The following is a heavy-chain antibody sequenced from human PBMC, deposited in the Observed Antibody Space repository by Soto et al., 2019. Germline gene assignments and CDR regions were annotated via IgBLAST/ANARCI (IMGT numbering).Heavy chain of an antibody. CDR3: ARTAGYYRGRQFDY. Sequence: SGPTLVNPTQTLTLTCTFSGFSLGTTGMRVSWIRQPPGKALEWLARIDWDDDKFYSTSLKTRLTISKDTSRNQVVLRMTNMDPADTATYYCARTAGYYRGRQFDYWGQGTLVTVSS. V-gene: IGHV2-70*04. J-gene: IGHJ4*02. CDR2: IDWDDDK. CDR1: GFSLGTTGMR. D-gene: IGHD3-10*01.